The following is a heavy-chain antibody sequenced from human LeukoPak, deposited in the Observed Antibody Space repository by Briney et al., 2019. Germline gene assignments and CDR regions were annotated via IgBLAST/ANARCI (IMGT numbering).Heavy chain of an antibody. CDR3: ARVSIMYSGYDGTDY. V-gene: IGHV3-30*04. J-gene: IGHJ4*02. D-gene: IGHD5-12*01. CDR1: GFTFSSYA. CDR2: ISYDGSNK. Sequence: GGSLRLSCAASGFTFSSYAMHWVRQAPGKGLEWVAFISYDGSNKYYADSVKGRFTISRDNSKNTLYLQMNSLRAEDTAVYYCARVSIMYSGYDGTDYWGQGTLVTVSS.